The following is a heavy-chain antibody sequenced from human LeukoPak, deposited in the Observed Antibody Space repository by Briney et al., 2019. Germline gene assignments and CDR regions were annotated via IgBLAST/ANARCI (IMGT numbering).Heavy chain of an antibody. CDR1: GYTFTGYY. CDR2: INPNSGGT. D-gene: IGHD6-6*01. CDR3: ARDSPSKSIAARPYDY. Sequence: ASVKVSCKASGYTFTGYYMHWVRQAPGQGLEWMGRINPNSGGTNYAQKFRGRVTVTRDTSISTAYMELSRLRSDDTAVYYCARDSPSKSIAARPYDYWGQGTLVTVSS. V-gene: IGHV1-2*06. J-gene: IGHJ4*02.